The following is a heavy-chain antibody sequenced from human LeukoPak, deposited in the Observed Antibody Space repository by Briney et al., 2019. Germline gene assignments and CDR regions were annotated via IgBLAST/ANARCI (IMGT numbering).Heavy chain of an antibody. V-gene: IGHV3-23*01. CDR1: GFTFSSYA. CDR2: ISPSGGDT. Sequence: GGSLRLSCAASGFTFSSYAMTWVRQAPGEGLEWVSAISPSGGDTYYADSVQGRFSISRDDSKNTLYLQMNSLRAEDTAVYYCTTAFLAAAGTGYWGQGTLVTVSS. CDR3: TTAFLAAAGTGY. J-gene: IGHJ4*02. D-gene: IGHD6-13*01.